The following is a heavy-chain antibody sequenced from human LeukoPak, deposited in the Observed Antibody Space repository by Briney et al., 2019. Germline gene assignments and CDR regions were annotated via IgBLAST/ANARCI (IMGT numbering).Heavy chain of an antibody. CDR2: INHSGST. D-gene: IGHD3-10*01. Sequence: SETLSLTCTVSGYSISSGYYWSWIRQLPGKGLEWIGEINHSGSTNYNPSLKSRVTISVDTSKNQFSLKLSSVTAADTAVYYCARFYESGVRGVAYYFDYWGQGTLVTVSS. CDR3: ARFYESGVRGVAYYFDY. CDR1: GYSISSGYY. J-gene: IGHJ4*02. V-gene: IGHV4-38-2*02.